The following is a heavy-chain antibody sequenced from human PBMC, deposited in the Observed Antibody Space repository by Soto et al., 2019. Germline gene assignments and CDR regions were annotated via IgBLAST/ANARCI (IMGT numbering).Heavy chain of an antibody. CDR1: GFTFSSYG. V-gene: IGHV3-30*18. CDR3: AKEFFPLSVLRYFEWFLDY. J-gene: IGHJ4*02. Sequence: GGSLRLSCAASGFTFSSYGMHWVRQAPGKGLEWVAVISYDGSNKYYADSVKGRFTISRDNSKNTLYLQMNSLRAEDTAVYYCAKEFFPLSVLRYFEWFLDYWGQGTLVTVSS. D-gene: IGHD3-9*01. CDR2: ISYDGSNK.